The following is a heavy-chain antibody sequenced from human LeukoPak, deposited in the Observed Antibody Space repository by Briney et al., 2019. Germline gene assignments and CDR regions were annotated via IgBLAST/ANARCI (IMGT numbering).Heavy chain of an antibody. CDR1: GFTFSSYA. V-gene: IGHV3-30-3*01. Sequence: PGGSLRLTCAASGFTFSSYAMHWVRQAPGKGLEWVAVISYDGSNKYYADSVKGRFTISRDNSKNTLYLQMNSLRAEDTAVYYCAKEIAAAGPYYLDYWGQGTLVTVSS. J-gene: IGHJ4*02. D-gene: IGHD6-13*01. CDR3: AKEIAAAGPYYLDY. CDR2: ISYDGSNK.